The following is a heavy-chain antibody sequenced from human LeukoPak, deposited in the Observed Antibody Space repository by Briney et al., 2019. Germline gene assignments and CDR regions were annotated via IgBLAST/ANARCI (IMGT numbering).Heavy chain of an antibody. CDR1: GFTFSGYA. V-gene: IGHV3-23*01. Sequence: GGSLRLSCAASGFTFSGYAMSWVRQTPEKGLEWVSGVSASGDSTYYADAVKGRFTVSRDNSKNTLYLQMNSLRAEDTAVYYCAKTRPLDSSSWSHGDYWGQGTLVTVSS. CDR2: VSASGDST. CDR3: AKTRPLDSSSWSHGDY. J-gene: IGHJ4*02. D-gene: IGHD6-13*01.